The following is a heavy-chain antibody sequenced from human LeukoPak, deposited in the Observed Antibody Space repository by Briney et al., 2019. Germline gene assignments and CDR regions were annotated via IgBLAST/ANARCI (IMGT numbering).Heavy chain of an antibody. CDR1: GFTFSSYA. Sequence: PGGSLRLSCAASGFTFSSYAVSWVRQAPGKGLQWVSALSGSGDRTYYADSVKGRFTISRDNSKNTLFMQMNSLRAEDTAVYYCAKYGKGGGSYYNEYYYYYYMDVWGKGTTVTISS. J-gene: IGHJ6*03. CDR3: AKYGKGGGSYYNEYYYYYYMDV. V-gene: IGHV3-23*01. D-gene: IGHD3-10*01. CDR2: LSGSGDRT.